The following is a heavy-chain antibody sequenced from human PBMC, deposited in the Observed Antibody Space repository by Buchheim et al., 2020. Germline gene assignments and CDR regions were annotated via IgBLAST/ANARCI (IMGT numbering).Heavy chain of an antibody. J-gene: IGHJ6*02. CDR2: ISYDGSNK. Sequence: QVQLVESGGGVVQPGRSLRLSCAASGFTFSSYGMHWVRQAPGKGLEWVAVISYDGSNKYYADSVKGRFTISRDNSKNTLYLQMNSLRAEDTAVYYCAKVPRRDGYNLGYYYYYGMDVWGQGTT. CDR1: GFTFSSYG. V-gene: IGHV3-30*18. D-gene: IGHD5-24*01. CDR3: AKVPRRDGYNLGYYYYYGMDV.